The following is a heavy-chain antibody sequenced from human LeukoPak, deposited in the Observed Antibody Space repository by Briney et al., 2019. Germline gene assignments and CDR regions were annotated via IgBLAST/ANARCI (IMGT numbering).Heavy chain of an antibody. CDR3: AKNHPAYGGYAVAFDY. D-gene: IGHD5-12*01. Sequence: GGSLRLSCAASGFTFSSYGMHWVRQAPGKGLEWVAVIWYDGSNKYYADSVKGRFTISRDNSKNTLYLQMNSLRAEDTAVYYWAKNHPAYGGYAVAFDYWGQGTLVTVSS. V-gene: IGHV3-33*06. CDR2: IWYDGSNK. J-gene: IGHJ4*02. CDR1: GFTFSSYG.